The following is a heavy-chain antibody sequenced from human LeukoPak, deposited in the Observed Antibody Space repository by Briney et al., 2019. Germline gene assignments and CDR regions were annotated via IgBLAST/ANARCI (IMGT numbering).Heavy chain of an antibody. CDR2: ISSSSSYI. CDR3: ARDYWYDSSGYYYVVGYFDY. J-gene: IGHJ4*02. Sequence: GGSLRLSCAASGFTFSSYSMNWVRQAPGKGLEWVSSISSSSSYIYYADSVKGRFTISRDNAKNSLYLQMNSLRAEDTAVYYCARDYWYDSSGYYYVVGYFDYWGQGTLVTVSS. V-gene: IGHV3-21*01. D-gene: IGHD3-22*01. CDR1: GFTFSSYS.